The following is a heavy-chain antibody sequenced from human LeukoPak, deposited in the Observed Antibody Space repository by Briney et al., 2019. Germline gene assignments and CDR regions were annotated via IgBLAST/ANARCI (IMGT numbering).Heavy chain of an antibody. D-gene: IGHD2-2*01. V-gene: IGHV1-18*01. CDR3: ARETYCSSTSCYDY. J-gene: IGHJ4*02. CDR2: ISTYNGNT. Sequence: GASVKVCCKASGYTFTSSGISWVRQAPGQRLEWMGWISTYNGNTNYAQKLQGRVTMTTDTRTSTAYMELRSLRSDDTAVYYCARETYCSSTSCYDYWGQGTLVTVPS. CDR1: GYTFTSSG.